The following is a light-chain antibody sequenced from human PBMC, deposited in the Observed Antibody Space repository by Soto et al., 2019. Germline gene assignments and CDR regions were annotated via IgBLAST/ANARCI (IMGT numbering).Light chain of an antibody. J-gene: IGLJ2*01. CDR3: AAWDDSLNGPV. CDR1: TSNIGGNT. CDR2: TNN. Sequence: QPVLTQPPSASGTPGQRVTISCSGSTSNIGGNTVDWYQLLPGTAPKLLIYTNNQRPSGVPDRFSGSKSGTSASLAISGLQSEDEADYYCAAWDDSLNGPVFGGGTKLTVL. V-gene: IGLV1-44*01.